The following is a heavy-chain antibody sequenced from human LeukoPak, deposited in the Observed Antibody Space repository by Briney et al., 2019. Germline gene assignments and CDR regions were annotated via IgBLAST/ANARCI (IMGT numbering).Heavy chain of an antibody. V-gene: IGHV4-59*12. CDR2: IYYSGST. CDR3: AIWGLELNY. Sequence: SETLSLTCTVSGGSISSYYWSWVRQPPGKGLEWIGYIYYSGSTTYNPSLKSRVNISIDRSKNQFSLELSSVTAADTAVYYCAIWGLELNYWGQGTLVTVSS. CDR1: GGSISSYY. J-gene: IGHJ4*02. D-gene: IGHD1-7*01.